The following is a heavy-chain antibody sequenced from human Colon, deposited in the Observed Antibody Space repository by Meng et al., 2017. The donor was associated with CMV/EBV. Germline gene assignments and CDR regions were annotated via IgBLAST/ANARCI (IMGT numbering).Heavy chain of an antibody. J-gene: IGHJ4*02. CDR3: ARVRIGCSTTGCYFDH. D-gene: IGHD2-2*01. CDR2: INPNSGDT. Sequence: ASVKVSCKASGYTSSEYYMEWLRQAPGQGLEWMGWINPNSGDTKYAQKFQGRVTMTRDTSISAAYMELSSLGSDDTAVFYCARVRIGCSTTGCYFDHWGQGTLVTVSS. V-gene: IGHV1-2*02. CDR1: GYTSSEYY.